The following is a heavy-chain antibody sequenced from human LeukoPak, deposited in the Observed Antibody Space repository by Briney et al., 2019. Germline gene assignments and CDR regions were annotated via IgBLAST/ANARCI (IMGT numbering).Heavy chain of an antibody. Sequence: GGSLRLSCAASGFTFSSYGMHWVRQAPGKGLEWVAFIRYDGSNKYYADSVKGRFTISRDNSKNTLYLQMNSLRAEDTAVYYCAKGEGYCSSTSCSCDYWGQGTLVTVFS. CDR1: GFTFSSYG. CDR2: IRYDGSNK. CDR3: AKGEGYCSSTSCSCDY. J-gene: IGHJ4*02. D-gene: IGHD2-2*01. V-gene: IGHV3-30*02.